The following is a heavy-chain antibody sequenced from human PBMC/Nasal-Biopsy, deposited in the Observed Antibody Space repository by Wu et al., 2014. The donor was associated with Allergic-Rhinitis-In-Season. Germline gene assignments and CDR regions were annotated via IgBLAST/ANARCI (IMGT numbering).Heavy chain of an antibody. Sequence: LRLSCAASGFTFSTFAMSWVRQAPGKGLEWVSGIGSDGTGIVYTDSVRGRFTISRDNSKNTLDLQMNSLRADDAAVYYCARPGSEQMPGTRWFDSWGRGALVTVSS. CDR2: IGSDGTGI. J-gene: IGHJ5*01. CDR1: GFTFSTFA. V-gene: IGHV3-23*01. D-gene: IGHD2-15*01. CDR3: ARPGSEQMPGTRWFDS.